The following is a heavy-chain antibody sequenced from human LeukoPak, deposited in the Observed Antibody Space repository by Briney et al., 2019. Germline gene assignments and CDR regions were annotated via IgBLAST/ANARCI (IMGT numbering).Heavy chain of an antibody. CDR2: INPNSGGT. V-gene: IGHV1-2*02. CDR1: GYTFTAYY. J-gene: IGHJ4*02. CDR3: ARRCDTSSYYTYYFDY. Sequence: ASVKVSCKASGYTFTAYYIHWVRQAPGQGLEWMGWINPNSGGTNYAQKFQGRVTMTREKSLSTAYMVLSRLRSDDTAVYFCARRCDTSSYYTYYFDYWGQGTLVTVSS. D-gene: IGHD3-22*01.